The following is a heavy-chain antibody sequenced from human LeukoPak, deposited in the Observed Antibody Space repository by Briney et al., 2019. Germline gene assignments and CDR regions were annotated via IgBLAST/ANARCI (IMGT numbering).Heavy chain of an antibody. J-gene: IGHJ4*02. CDR3: ARDRFGYYDSSGYYYVDC. CDR1: GGTFSSYA. V-gene: IGHV1-69*04. Sequence: ASVKVSCKASGGTFSSYAISWVRQAPGQGLEWMGRIIPILGIANYAQKFQGRVTITADKSTSTAYMELSSLRSEDTAVYYCARDRFGYYDSSGYYYVDCWGQGTLVTVSS. D-gene: IGHD3-22*01. CDR2: IIPILGIA.